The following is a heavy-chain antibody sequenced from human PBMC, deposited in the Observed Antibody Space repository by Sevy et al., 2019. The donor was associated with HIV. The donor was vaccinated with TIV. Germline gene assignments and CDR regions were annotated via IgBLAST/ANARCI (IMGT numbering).Heavy chain of an antibody. D-gene: IGHD6-25*01. J-gene: IGHJ6*02. CDR3: ATDRGGSAAVYYYYGMDV. CDR2: FDPEDGET. CDR1: GYTLTELS. V-gene: IGHV1-24*01. Sequence: ASVKVSCKVSGYTLTELSMHWVRQAPGKGLEWMGGFDPEDGETIYAQKFQGRVTMTEDTSTDTAYMELGSLGSEDTAVYYCATDRGGSAAVYYYYGMDVWGQGTTVTVSS.